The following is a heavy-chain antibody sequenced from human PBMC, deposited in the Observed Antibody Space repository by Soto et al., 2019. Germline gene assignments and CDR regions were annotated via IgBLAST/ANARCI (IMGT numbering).Heavy chain of an antibody. V-gene: IGHV3-72*01. Sequence: EVQVVESGGGLVQPGGSLRLSCAASGFTFSDHYMDWVRQAPGKGLEWVGRIRNKANNYATEYAASVKGRFTISRDDSKNSLYLQMNRLETEDTAVYSCARERRYYNNITCFYFYIWGQGTLVTVSS. CDR3: ARERRYYNNITCFYFYI. J-gene: IGHJ4*02. CDR1: GFTFSDHY. CDR2: IRNKANNYAT. D-gene: IGHD3-10*01.